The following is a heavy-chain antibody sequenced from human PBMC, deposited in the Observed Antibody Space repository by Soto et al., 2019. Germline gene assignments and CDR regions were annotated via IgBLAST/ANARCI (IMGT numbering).Heavy chain of an antibody. V-gene: IGHV4-38-2*01. CDR1: GYSISSGLY. Sequence: SETLSLTCAVSGYSISSGLYWGWIRQPPGKGLEWIGTIYRGGITYYNPSLKSRVTISIDTSKNHFSLRLSSVTATDTTVYFCAIGNPDWFDPWGQGTLVTVSS. CDR2: IYRGGIT. D-gene: IGHD1-1*01. J-gene: IGHJ5*02. CDR3: AIGNPDWFDP.